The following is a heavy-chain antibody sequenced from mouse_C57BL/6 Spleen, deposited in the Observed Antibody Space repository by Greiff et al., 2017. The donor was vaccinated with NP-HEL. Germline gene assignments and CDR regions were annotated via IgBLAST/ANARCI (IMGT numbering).Heavy chain of an antibody. V-gene: IGHV1-69*01. D-gene: IGHD1-1*01. CDR3: ARGDYGSSSWFAY. Sequence: VQLQQPGAELVMPGASVKLSCKASGYTFTSYWMHWVKQRPGQGLEWIGEIDPSDSYTNYNQKFKGKSTLTVDKSSSTAYMHLSSLTSEDAAVYYCARGDYGSSSWFAYWGQGTLVTVSA. J-gene: IGHJ3*01. CDR2: IDPSDSYT. CDR1: GYTFTSYW.